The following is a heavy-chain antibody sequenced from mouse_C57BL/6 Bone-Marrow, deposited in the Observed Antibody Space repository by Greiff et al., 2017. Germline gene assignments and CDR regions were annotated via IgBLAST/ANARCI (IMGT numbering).Heavy chain of an antibody. CDR2: IYPGNSDT. J-gene: IGHJ2*01. CDR3: TRGLYYYGSSYDVFDY. V-gene: IGHV1-5*01. CDR1: GYTFTSYW. Sequence: VQLQQSGTVLARPGASVKMSCKTSGYTFTSYWMHWVKQRPGQGLEWIGAIYPGNSDTSYNQKFKGKAKLTAVTSASTAYMELSSLTNEDSAVYYCTRGLYYYGSSYDVFDYWGQGTTLTVSS. D-gene: IGHD1-1*01.